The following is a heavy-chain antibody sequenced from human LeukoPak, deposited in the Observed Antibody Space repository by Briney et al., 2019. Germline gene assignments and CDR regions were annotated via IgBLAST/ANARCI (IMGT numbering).Heavy chain of an antibody. CDR1: GFNFNDYS. D-gene: IGHD6-13*01. CDR2: VSKDGSTR. J-gene: IGHJ4*02. V-gene: IGHV3-30*04. Sequence: GGSLRLSCAASGFNFNDYSMHWARQAPGKGLEWVAVVSKDGSTRVYTDSVKGRFTISRDNSKNMLYLQMNSLRVEDTAVYNCARDAAAAGTLDFWGRGIMVTVSS. CDR3: ARDAAAAGTLDF.